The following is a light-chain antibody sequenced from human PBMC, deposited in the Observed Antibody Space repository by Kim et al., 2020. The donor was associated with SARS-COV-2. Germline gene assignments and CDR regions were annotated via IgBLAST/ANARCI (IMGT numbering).Light chain of an antibody. Sequence: GKPARMTCGGNNIGSKSVLWYQQKPGQAPVLVIYYDSDRPSGIPERFSGSNSGNTATLTISRVEAGDEADYYCQVWDSSSDHPGVVFGGGTQLTVL. V-gene: IGLV3-21*04. CDR2: YDS. J-gene: IGLJ2*01. CDR1: NIGSKS. CDR3: QVWDSSSDHPGVV.